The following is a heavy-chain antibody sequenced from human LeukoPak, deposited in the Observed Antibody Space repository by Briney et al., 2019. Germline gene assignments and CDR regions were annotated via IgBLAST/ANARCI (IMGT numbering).Heavy chain of an antibody. CDR3: ARDYNWFDP. J-gene: IGHJ5*02. CDR1: GFTFSSYW. Sequence: GGSLRLSCAASGFTFSSYWMSWVRQAPGKGLEWVAVIWYDGSNKYYADSVKGRFTISRDNSKNTLYLQMNSLRGEDTGVYYCARDYNWFDPWGQGTLVTVSS. V-gene: IGHV3-33*08. CDR2: IWYDGSNK.